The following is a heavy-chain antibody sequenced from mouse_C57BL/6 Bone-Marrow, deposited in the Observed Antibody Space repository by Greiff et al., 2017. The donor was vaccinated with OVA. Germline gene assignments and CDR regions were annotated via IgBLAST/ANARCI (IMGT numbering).Heavy chain of an antibody. V-gene: IGHV14-4*01. CDR1: GSNIKDDY. CDR2: IDPENGDT. CDR3: TTYRY. J-gene: IGHJ2*01. Sequence: VQLQQSGAELVRPGASVKLSCTASGSNIKDDYMHWVKERPEQGLEWIGWIDPENGDTEYASKFQGKATITADTSSKTVYLHLSGLTSEDTAVYYCTTYRYCGQGTTPTVSS.